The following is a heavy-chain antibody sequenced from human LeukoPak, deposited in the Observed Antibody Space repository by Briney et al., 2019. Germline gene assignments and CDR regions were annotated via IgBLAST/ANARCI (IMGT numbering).Heavy chain of an antibody. D-gene: IGHD6-13*01. CDR1: GFNFSPYA. CDR2: ISNDGTTE. J-gene: IGHJ5*02. V-gene: IGHV3-30-3*02. Sequence: GGSLGLSCVASGFNFSPYAVHWVRQAPGKGLEWVAMISNDGTTESYTDSVKGRFTISRDNFNNALYLQMNSLRAEDTAVYYCAKKVATGKALLTWGQGTLVTVSS. CDR3: AKKVATGKALLT.